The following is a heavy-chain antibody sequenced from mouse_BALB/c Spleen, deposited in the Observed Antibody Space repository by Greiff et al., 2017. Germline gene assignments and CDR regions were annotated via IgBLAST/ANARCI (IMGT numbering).Heavy chain of an antibody. Sequence: EVQLQESGPDLVKPSQSLSLTCTVTGYSITSGYSWHWIRQFPGNKLEWMGYIHYSGSTYYNPSLKSRISITRDTSKNQYYLQLNSVTTEDTATYYCASSNGDGGLYWGKGTTRTVAS. J-gene: IGHJ2*01. CDR2: IHYSGST. D-gene: IGHD4-1*02. CDR1: GYSITSGYS. CDR3: ASSNGDGGLY. V-gene: IGHV3-1*02.